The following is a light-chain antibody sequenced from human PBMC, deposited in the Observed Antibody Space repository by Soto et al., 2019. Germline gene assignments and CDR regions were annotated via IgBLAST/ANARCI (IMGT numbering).Light chain of an antibody. CDR1: QTISTW. V-gene: IGKV1-12*01. CDR2: AAS. J-gene: IGKJ1*01. Sequence: DIKMTQSPSSVSASVGDTVTITCRASQTISTWLAWYQQKPGKAPNLLIDAASILQGGVPSRFRGSGFGTDFTLTIHTLQAEDFATYFCQQASRSPPWTFGQGTRVAVK. CDR3: QQASRSPPWT.